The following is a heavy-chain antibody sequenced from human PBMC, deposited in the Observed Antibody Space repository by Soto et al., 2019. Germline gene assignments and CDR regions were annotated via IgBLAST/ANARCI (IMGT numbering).Heavy chain of an antibody. CDR3: ARTDNFTSQSSGWANRFDY. J-gene: IGHJ4*02. D-gene: IGHD6-19*01. V-gene: IGHV3-23*01. Sequence: EVQLLESGGGLVQPGGSLRLFCEASGFTFSNYAMTWVRQAPGKGLEWVSTITTAALTFYGDAVKGRLTISRDNSKSTLYLQMNSLRADDTAIYFCARTDNFTSQSSGWANRFDYWGQGTLVTVSS. CDR2: ITTAALT. CDR1: GFTFSNYA.